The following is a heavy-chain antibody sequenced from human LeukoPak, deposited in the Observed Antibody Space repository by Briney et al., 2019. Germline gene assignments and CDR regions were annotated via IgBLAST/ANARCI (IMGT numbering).Heavy chain of an antibody. CDR3: ARDRDDVLLWFGESSQYYFDY. D-gene: IGHD3-10*01. J-gene: IGHJ4*02. Sequence: GASVKVSCKASGYTFTSYDINWVRQAPGQGLEWMGWISAYNGNTNYAQKLQGRVTMTTDTSTSTAYMELRSLRSDDTAVYYCARDRDDVLLWFGESSQYYFDYWGQGTLVTVSS. CDR1: GYTFTSYD. CDR2: ISAYNGNT. V-gene: IGHV1-18*01.